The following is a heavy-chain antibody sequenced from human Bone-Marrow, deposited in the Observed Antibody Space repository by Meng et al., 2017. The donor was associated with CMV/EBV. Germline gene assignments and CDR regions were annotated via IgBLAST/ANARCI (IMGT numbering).Heavy chain of an antibody. Sequence: ASVKVSCKASGYTFTGYYMHWVRQAPGQGLEWMGWINPNSGGTNYAQKFQGRVTMTRDTSMRTAYMELSRLRSDDTAVYYCARALKSYSGSYTTVFDDWGQGTLVTVSS. CDR1: GYTFTGYY. J-gene: IGHJ4*02. CDR3: ARALKSYSGSYTTVFDD. CDR2: INPNSGGT. D-gene: IGHD1-26*01. V-gene: IGHV1-2*02.